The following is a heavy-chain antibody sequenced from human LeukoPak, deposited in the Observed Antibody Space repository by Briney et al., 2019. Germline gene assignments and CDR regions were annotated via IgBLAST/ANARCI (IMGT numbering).Heavy chain of an antibody. CDR3: ARVEMATIGNFDY. D-gene: IGHD5-24*01. J-gene: IGHJ4*02. CDR1: GYSMSSGYY. CDR2: IYHSGST. V-gene: IGHV4-38-2*02. Sequence: PSETLSLTCIVSGYSMSSGYYWAWIRQPPGKGLEWIGSIYHSGSTYYNPSLKSRVTISVDTSKNQFSLKLSSVTAADTAVYYCARVEMATIGNFDYWGQGTLVTVSS.